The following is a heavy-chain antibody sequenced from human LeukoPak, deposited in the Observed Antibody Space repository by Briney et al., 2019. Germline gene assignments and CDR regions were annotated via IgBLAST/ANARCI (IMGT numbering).Heavy chain of an antibody. CDR1: GGSISSGSYY. J-gene: IGHJ4*02. CDR3: AREVAGVIPAATIDY. CDR2: IYTSGST. V-gene: IGHV4-61*02. Sequence: PSETLSLTCTVSGGSISSGSYYWSWIRQPAGKGLEWFGGIYTSGSTNYNPSLKSRVTISVDTSKNQFSLKLSSVTAADTAVYYCAREVAGVIPAATIDYWGQGTLVTVSS. D-gene: IGHD2-2*01.